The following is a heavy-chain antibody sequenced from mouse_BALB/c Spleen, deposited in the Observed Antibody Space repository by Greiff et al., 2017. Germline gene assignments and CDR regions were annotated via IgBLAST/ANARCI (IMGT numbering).Heavy chain of an antibody. V-gene: IGHV14-4*02. CDR2: IDPENGDT. D-gene: IGHD2-4*01. Sequence: EVQLQQSGAELVRSGASVKLSCTASGFNIKDYYMHWVKQRPEQGLEWIGWIDPENGDTEYAPKFQGKATMTADTSSNTAYLQLSSLTSEDTAVYYCNVDYDFFAYWGQGTLVTVSA. CDR1: GFNIKDYY. CDR3: NVDYDFFAY. J-gene: IGHJ3*01.